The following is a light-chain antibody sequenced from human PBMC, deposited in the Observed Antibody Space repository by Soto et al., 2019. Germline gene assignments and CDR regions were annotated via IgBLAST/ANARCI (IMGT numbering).Light chain of an antibody. J-gene: IGKJ1*01. Sequence: DIQLTQSPSSLSASVGDRVTITSRASQSISGWLAWYQQKPGKAPKLLIYDASSLETGVPSRFSGNGSGTEFTLTISSLQSDDFAIYYCQQYNIYWTFGQGTKVDIK. CDR3: QQYNIYWT. V-gene: IGKV1-5*01. CDR2: DAS. CDR1: QSISGW.